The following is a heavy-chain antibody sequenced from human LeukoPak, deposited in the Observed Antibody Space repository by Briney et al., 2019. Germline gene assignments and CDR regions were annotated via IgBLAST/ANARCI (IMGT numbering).Heavy chain of an antibody. CDR1: GGTFSSYA. Sequence: ASVTVSCKASGGTFSSYAISWVRQAPGQGLEWMGGIIPIFGTANYAQKFQGRVTITADESTSTAYMELSSLRSEDTAVYYCARAPLDSSGYYYGGGLDYWGQGTLVTVSS. V-gene: IGHV1-69*13. D-gene: IGHD3-22*01. CDR2: IIPIFGTA. J-gene: IGHJ4*02. CDR3: ARAPLDSSGYYYGGGLDY.